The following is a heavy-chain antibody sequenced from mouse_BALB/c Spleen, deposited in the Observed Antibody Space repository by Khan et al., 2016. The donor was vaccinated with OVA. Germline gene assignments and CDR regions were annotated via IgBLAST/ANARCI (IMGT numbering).Heavy chain of an antibody. CDR1: GFTFSSYS. CDR3: ADHLTGSFAY. J-gene: IGHJ3*01. V-gene: IGHV5-6*01. D-gene: IGHD4-1*01. Sequence: EVQLVESGGDLVKPGGPLKLSCAASGFTFSSYSMSWVRQTPDKRLEWVASISSGGDYTYYPDSVKGRFTISRDNAKNTLYLQMSDLKSEDTAMYYCADHLTGSFAYWGQRTLVTVSA. CDR2: ISSGGDYT.